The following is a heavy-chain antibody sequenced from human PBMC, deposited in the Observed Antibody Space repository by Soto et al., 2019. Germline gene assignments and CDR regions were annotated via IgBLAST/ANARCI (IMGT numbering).Heavy chain of an antibody. CDR2: IYYSGST. CDR1: GGSISSYY. CDR3: ARGGCSGGSCYGARDYYYGMDV. D-gene: IGHD2-15*01. J-gene: IGHJ6*02. Sequence: SETLSLTCTVSGGSISSYYWSWIRQPPGKGLEWIGYIYYSGSTNYNPSLKSRVTISVDTSKNQFSLKLSSVTAADTAVYYCARGGCSGGSCYGARDYYYGMDVSGQGTTVTVSS. V-gene: IGHV4-59*01.